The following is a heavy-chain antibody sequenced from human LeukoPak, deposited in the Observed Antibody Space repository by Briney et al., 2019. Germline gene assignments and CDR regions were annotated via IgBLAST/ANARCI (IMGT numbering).Heavy chain of an antibody. Sequence: GGSLRLSCAASGFTFSTYNMIWVRQAPGKGLEWISYITTRSDEIYYADSVKGRFTISRDNARSSLYLQMNSLRDEDTAVYYCVTRVVGAMPFDHWGQGTLVTVSS. D-gene: IGHD1-26*01. J-gene: IGHJ4*02. V-gene: IGHV3-48*02. CDR1: GFTFSTYN. CDR2: ITTRSDEI. CDR3: VTRVVGAMPFDH.